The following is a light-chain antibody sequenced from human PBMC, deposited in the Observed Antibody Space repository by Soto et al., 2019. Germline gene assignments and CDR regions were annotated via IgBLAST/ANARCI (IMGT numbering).Light chain of an antibody. CDR2: DAS. Sequence: DIRMTQSPSTLSASVGDRVTITCGASQSISSWLAWYQQKTGKAPKLLIYDASSLESGVPSRLRGSGYGTEFTITISSMQTDDFATYYCQQYNSYSWTFGHGTKVDIK. CDR1: QSISSW. CDR3: QQYNSYSWT. J-gene: IGKJ1*01. V-gene: IGKV1-5*01.